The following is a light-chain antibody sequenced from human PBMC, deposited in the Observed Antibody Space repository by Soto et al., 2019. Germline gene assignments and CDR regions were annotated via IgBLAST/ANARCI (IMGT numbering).Light chain of an antibody. CDR2: SAS. J-gene: IGKJ4*01. Sequence: EIVMTQSPATLSVSPGERATLFCRASQSVRSNFLAWYQQKPGRAPRLLIYSASTRATDIPARFSGSGSGTEFTLTISSLQSEDFAVYYCQQYSAWPLTFGGGTKVEIK. CDR1: QSVRSN. CDR3: QQYSAWPLT. V-gene: IGKV3-15*01.